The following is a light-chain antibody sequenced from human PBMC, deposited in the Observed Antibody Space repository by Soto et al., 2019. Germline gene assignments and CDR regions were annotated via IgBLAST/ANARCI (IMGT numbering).Light chain of an antibody. J-gene: IGKJ4*01. CDR2: AAS. V-gene: IGKV3-20*01. CDR3: QQYSTSPLT. Sequence: IVFTQSPGTLSLSPGERATLSCRASQSFSTSYLAWYQQKPGQAPRLLIFAASSRASGIPDRFSGSGSGTDFTLTIDRLEPEDFAVYYCQQYSTSPLTFGEGNKVEI. CDR1: QSFSTSY.